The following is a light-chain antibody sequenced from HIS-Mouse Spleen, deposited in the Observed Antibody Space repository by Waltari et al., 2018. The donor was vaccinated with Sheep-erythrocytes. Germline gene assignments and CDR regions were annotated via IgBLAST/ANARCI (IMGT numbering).Light chain of an antibody. V-gene: IGKV4-1*01. CDR1: QSVLYSSNNKNY. Sequence: DIVMTQSPDSLAVSLGAGAPINCNSSQSVLYSSNNKNYLSWYQQKPGQPPKLLIYWASTRESGVPDRFSGSGSGTDFTLTISSLQAEDVAVYYCQQYYSTHTFGGGTKVEIK. J-gene: IGKJ4*01. CDR2: WAS. CDR3: QQYYSTHT.